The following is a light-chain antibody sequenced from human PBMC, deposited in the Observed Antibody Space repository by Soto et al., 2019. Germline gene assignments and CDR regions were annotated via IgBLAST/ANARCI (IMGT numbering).Light chain of an antibody. V-gene: IGKV3-15*01. CDR1: QSVTSD. CDR3: QQYNQWPLT. Sequence: ETVMTQSPVTLSVSPGQRVTRSCRASQSVTSDLAWYQQRPGQAPRLLIYGAATRATGIPARFSGSGSGTEFTLTISSLQSEDFALYYCQQYNQWPLTFGGGTKVEIK. CDR2: GAA. J-gene: IGKJ4*01.